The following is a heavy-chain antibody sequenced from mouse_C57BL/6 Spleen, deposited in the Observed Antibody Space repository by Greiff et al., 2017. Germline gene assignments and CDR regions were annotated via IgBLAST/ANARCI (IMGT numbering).Heavy chain of an antibody. D-gene: IGHD1-1*01. J-gene: IGHJ4*01. Sequence: QVQLQQPGAELVKPGASVKMSCKASGYTFTSYWITWVKQRPGQGLEWIGDIYPGSGSTNYNEKFKSKATLTVDASSSTAYMQLSSLTSEDSAVYYCARTPYYYGNSGNAMDYWGQGTSVTVSS. V-gene: IGHV1-55*01. CDR3: ARTPYYYGNSGNAMDY. CDR2: IYPGSGST. CDR1: GYTFTSYW.